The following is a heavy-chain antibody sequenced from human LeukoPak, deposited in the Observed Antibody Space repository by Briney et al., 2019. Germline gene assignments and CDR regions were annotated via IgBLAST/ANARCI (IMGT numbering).Heavy chain of an antibody. Sequence: PSDTLSLTCAVSGYSISSNHWWGWTRRPPGKGLEWIGYIFYAGSTYYNPSLKSRVTMSVDTSKNQFSLRLSSVTAVDTAVYYCARIGPILGAAWVDYWGQGTLVSVSS. CDR2: IFYAGST. J-gene: IGHJ4*02. CDR3: ARIGPILGAAWVDY. V-gene: IGHV4-28*01. CDR1: GYSISSNHW. D-gene: IGHD3-3*02.